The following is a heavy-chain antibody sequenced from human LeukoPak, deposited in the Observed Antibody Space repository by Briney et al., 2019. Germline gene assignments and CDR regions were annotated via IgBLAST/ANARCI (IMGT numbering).Heavy chain of an antibody. V-gene: IGHV3-21*01. CDR1: GFTFGYYT. D-gene: IGHD7-27*01. J-gene: IGHJ4*02. Sequence: GGSLRLSCAASGFTFGYYTMNWVRQAPGKGLEWLSSISSTSYYIYYADSVKGRFTTSRDNAKSSLYLQMNSLRAEDTAVYYCGRGHWGLDYWGQGALVTVSS. CDR2: ISSTSYYI. CDR3: GRGHWGLDY.